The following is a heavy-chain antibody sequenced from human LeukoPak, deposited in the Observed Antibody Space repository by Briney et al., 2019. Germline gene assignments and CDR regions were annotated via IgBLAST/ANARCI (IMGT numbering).Heavy chain of an antibody. D-gene: IGHD3-10*01. CDR2: MNPNSGNT. Sequence: GASVKVSCKASGYTFTSYDINWVRQATGQGLEWMGWMNPNSGNTGYAQKFQGRVTMTRNTSISTAYMELSSLRSEDTAVYYCARGHRYYYSSGSYSIDYWGQGTLVTVSS. V-gene: IGHV1-8*01. CDR1: GYTFTSYD. CDR3: ARGHRYYYSSGSYSIDY. J-gene: IGHJ4*02.